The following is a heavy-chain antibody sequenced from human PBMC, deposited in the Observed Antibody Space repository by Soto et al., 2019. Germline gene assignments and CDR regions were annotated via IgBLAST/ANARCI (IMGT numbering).Heavy chain of an antibody. V-gene: IGHV6-1*01. J-gene: IGHJ4*02. D-gene: IGHD6-6*01. Sequence: KQSQTLSLTCAISGDSVSSNSAAWNWIRQSPSRGLEWLGRTYYRSKWYNDYAVSVQSRITINPDTSQNQFSLQLNSVTPEDTAVYYCARGDPQESSSYFDYWGQGTLVTVSS. CDR3: ARGDPQESSSYFDY. CDR1: GDSVSSNSAA. CDR2: TYYRSKWYN.